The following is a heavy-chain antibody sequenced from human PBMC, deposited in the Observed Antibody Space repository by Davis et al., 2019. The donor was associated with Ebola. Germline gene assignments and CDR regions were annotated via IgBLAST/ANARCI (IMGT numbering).Heavy chain of an antibody. V-gene: IGHV3-73*01. Sequence: GESLKISCAASGFTFSGSAMHWVRQASGKGLEWVGRIRSKANSYATAYAASVKGKFTISRDDSKNTAYLQMNSLKTEDTAVYYCARDQLLWFGETTYGMDVWGQGTTVTVSS. CDR3: ARDQLLWFGETTYGMDV. D-gene: IGHD3-10*01. J-gene: IGHJ6*02. CDR2: IRSKANSYAT. CDR1: GFTFSGSA.